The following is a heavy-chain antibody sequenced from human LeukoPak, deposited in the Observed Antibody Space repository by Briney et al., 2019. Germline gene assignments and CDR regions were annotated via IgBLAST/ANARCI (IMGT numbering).Heavy chain of an antibody. CDR1: GFTFSGYN. J-gene: IGHJ4*02. D-gene: IGHD1-26*01. CDR3: AREELIELSPSGSPSY. V-gene: IGHV3-21*01. CDR2: ISSTSYYI. Sequence: PGGSLRPSCAASGFTFSGYNMNWVRQAPGKGLEWVSYISSTSYYIYYADSVKGRFTLSRDNAKNLLYLQMNSLRAEDTAVYFCAREELIELSPSGSPSYWGQGTLVTVSS.